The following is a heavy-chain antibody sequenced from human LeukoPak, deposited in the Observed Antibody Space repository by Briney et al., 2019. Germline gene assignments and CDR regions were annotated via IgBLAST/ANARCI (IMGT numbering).Heavy chain of an antibody. Sequence: ASVKVSCKASGYTFTTYGISWVRQAPGQGLEWMGWISGYNGNTYYAEKVQGRVTMTTDTSTSTAYMELSSLRSEDTAVYYCAKVAAAGPYYYYYMDVWGKGTTVTVSS. CDR2: ISGYNGNT. D-gene: IGHD6-13*01. J-gene: IGHJ6*03. V-gene: IGHV1-18*01. CDR3: AKVAAAGPYYYYYMDV. CDR1: GYTFTTYG.